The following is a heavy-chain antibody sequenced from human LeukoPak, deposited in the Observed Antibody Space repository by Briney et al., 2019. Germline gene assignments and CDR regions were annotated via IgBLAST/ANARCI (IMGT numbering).Heavy chain of an antibody. J-gene: IGHJ4*02. CDR3: ARESYYDFWSGYGHPDY. D-gene: IGHD3-3*01. Sequence: GRSLRLSCAASGFTFSSYAMHWVRQAPGKGLEWVAVKSYDGSNKYYADSVKGRFTISRDNSKNTLYLQMNSLRAEDTAVYYCARESYYDFWSGYGHPDYWGQGTLVTVSS. CDR1: GFTFSSYA. V-gene: IGHV3-30*04. CDR2: KSYDGSNK.